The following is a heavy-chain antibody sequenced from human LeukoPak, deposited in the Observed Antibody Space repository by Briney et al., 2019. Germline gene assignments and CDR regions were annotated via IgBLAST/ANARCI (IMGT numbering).Heavy chain of an antibody. D-gene: IGHD7-27*01. CDR1: GFTFTSYT. CDR3: AIDPNWGTHS. J-gene: IGHJ4*02. Sequence: PGGSLRLSCAASGFTFTSYTMYWVRQAPGKGLEWVSIIGNNGGGIHYADSVRGRFTISRDNSKNTLYLQMTNLRVEDTAVYYCAIDPNWGTHSWGQGVLVTVSS. CDR2: IGNNGGGI. V-gene: IGHV3-23*01.